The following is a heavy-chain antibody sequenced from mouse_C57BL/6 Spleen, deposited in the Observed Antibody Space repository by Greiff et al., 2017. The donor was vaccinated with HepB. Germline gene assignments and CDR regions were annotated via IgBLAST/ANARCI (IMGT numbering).Heavy chain of an antibody. CDR2: IKPSTGGT. V-gene: IGHV1-43*01. CDR3: ARDYSNYFDY. D-gene: IGHD2-5*01. CDR1: GYSFTGYY. J-gene: IGHJ2*01. Sequence: EVQGVESGPELVKPGASVKISCKASGYSFTGYYMHWVKQSSEKSLEWIGEIKPSTGGTSYNQKFKGKATLTVDKSSSTAYMQLKSLTSEDSAVYYCARDYSNYFDYWGQGTTLTVSS.